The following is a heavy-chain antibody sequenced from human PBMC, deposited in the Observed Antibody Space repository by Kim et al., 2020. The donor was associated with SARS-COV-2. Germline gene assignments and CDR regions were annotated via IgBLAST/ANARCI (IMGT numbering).Heavy chain of an antibody. D-gene: IGHD4-17*01. Sequence: ASVKVSCKASGYNFGNFAIAWVRQAPGQGLEWMGWISAYTGNTNYAQNFQGRVIMTTETSTNTAYLEVGSLKADDTAVYFCARHVYGDPESDFWGRGTLVTVSS. CDR2: ISAYTGNT. CDR3: ARHVYGDPESDF. CDR1: GYNFGNFA. J-gene: IGHJ4*02. V-gene: IGHV1-18*01.